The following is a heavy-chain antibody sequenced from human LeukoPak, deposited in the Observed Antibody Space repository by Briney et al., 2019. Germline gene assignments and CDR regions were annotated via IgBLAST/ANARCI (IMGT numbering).Heavy chain of an antibody. V-gene: IGHV3-9*01. D-gene: IGHD6-13*01. CDR3: AKDLRAAGTDAFDI. Sequence: PGRSLRLSCAASGFTFDDYAMHWVRQAPGKGLEWVSGISWNSGSIGYADSVKGRFTISRDNAKNSLYLQMNSLRAEDTALYYCAKDLRAAGTDAFDIWGQGTMVTVSS. CDR2: ISWNSGSI. J-gene: IGHJ3*02. CDR1: GFTFDDYA.